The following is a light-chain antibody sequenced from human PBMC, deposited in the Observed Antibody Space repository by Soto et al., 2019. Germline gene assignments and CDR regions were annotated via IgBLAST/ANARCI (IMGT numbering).Light chain of an antibody. J-gene: IGKJ1*01. CDR2: GAS. CDR1: QSVSSNS. CDR3: QQYSSSPPVT. V-gene: IGKV3-20*01. Sequence: EIVLTQSPGTLSLSPGERATLSCRASQSVSSNSLAWYQQKPGQAPSLLINGASSRATVIPDRFSGSRSGTDFTLTISRLEPEDFAVYYCQQYSSSPPVTFGQGTKVEIK.